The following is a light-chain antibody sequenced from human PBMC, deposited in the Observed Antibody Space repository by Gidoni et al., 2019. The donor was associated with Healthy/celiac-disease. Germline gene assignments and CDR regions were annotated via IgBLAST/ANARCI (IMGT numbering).Light chain of an antibody. V-gene: IGLV3-25*02. CDR1: ALPKQY. CDR2: KDS. J-gene: IGLJ2*01. CDR3: QSADSSGTYVV. Sequence: SYELTQPPPVSVSPGQTARITCSGDALPKQYAHWYQQKPGQAPVLVIYKDSERPSGIPERFSGSSSGTTVTLTISGVQAEDEADYYCQSADSSGTYVVFGGGTKLTVL.